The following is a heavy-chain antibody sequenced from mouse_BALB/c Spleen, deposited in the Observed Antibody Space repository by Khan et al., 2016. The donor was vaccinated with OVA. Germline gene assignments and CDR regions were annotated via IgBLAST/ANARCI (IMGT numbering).Heavy chain of an antibody. D-gene: IGHD1-2*01. Sequence: QVQLQQSGAELVRPGASVKLSCKASGYSFTSYWLNWVKQRPGQGLEWIGLIHPSDSETRLNQKFKDKATLTVDKSSSTALMQLSSTTSEDSSVYFCARGTTASYWYFDVWGAGTTVTVSS. CDR3: ARGTTASYWYFDV. CDR2: IHPSDSET. CDR1: GYSFTSYW. J-gene: IGHJ1*01. V-gene: IGHV1S82*01.